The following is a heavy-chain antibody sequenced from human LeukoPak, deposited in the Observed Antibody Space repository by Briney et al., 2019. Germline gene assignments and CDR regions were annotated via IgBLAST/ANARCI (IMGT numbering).Heavy chain of an antibody. Sequence: SETLSLTCAVYGGSFSGYYWSWIRQPPGKGLEWIGYIYYSGSTNYNPSLKSRVTISVDTYKNQFSLKLSSVTAADTAGYYCARLSNYYYYGMDVWGQGTTVTVSS. CDR1: GGSFSGYY. CDR3: ARLSNYYYYGMDV. CDR2: IYYSGST. V-gene: IGHV4-59*08. J-gene: IGHJ6*02.